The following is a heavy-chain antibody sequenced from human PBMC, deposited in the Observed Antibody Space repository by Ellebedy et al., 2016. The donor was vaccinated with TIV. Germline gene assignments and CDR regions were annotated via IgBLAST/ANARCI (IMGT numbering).Heavy chain of an antibody. CDR3: ARMLWAARRYFDY. D-gene: IGHD6-6*01. CDR1: GGSFSGYY. J-gene: IGHJ4*02. V-gene: IGHV4-34*01. Sequence: MPSETLSLTCAVYGGSFSGYYWGWIRQPPGKRLEWIGEINHSGSTNYNPSLTSRVTISVDTSKNQFSLKLSSVTAADTAVYYCARMLWAARRYFDYWGQGTLVTVSS. CDR2: INHSGST.